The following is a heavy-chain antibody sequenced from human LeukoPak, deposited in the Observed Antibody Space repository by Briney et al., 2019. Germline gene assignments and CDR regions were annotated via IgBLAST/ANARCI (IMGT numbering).Heavy chain of an antibody. V-gene: IGHV1-69*13. J-gene: IGHJ6*03. CDR1: GGTFSSYA. CDR3: ARDSGEIVVEVAATPAMYYYYMDV. Sequence: SVKVSCKASGGTFSSYAISWVRQAPGQGLEWMGGIIPIFGTANYAQKFQGRVTITADESTSTAYMELSSLRSEDTAVYYCARDSGEIVVEVAATPAMYYYYMDVWGKGTTVTVSS. CDR2: IIPIFGTA. D-gene: IGHD2-15*01.